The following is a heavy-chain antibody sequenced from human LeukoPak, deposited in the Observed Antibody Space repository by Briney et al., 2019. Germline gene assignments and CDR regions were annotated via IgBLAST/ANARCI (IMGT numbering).Heavy chain of an antibody. V-gene: IGHV4-4*07. J-gene: IGHJ4*02. Sequence: PSETLSLTCTVSGGSISSYYWSWIRQPAGKGLEWIGRIYTSGSTNYNPSLKSRVTMSVDTSKNQFSLKLSSVTAADTAVYYCARDGGFLRYSDNGLNPIDYWGQGTLVTVSS. D-gene: IGHD3-9*01. CDR1: GGSISSYY. CDR2: IYTSGST. CDR3: ARDGGFLRYSDNGLNPIDY.